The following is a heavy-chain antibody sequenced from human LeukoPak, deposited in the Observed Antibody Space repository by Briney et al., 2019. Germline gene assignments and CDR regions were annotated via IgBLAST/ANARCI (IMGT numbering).Heavy chain of an antibody. D-gene: IGHD2-15*01. CDR1: GGSISSYY. CDR3: AREYDCSGGSCSYYYYYMDV. CDR2: IYTSGST. V-gene: IGHV4-4*07. J-gene: IGHJ6*03. Sequence: SETLSLTCTVPGGSISSYYWSWIRQPAGKGLEWIGRIYTSGSTNYNPSLKSRVTMSVDTSKNQFSLKLSSVTAADTAVYYCAREYDCSGGSCSYYYYYMDVWGKGTTVTVSS.